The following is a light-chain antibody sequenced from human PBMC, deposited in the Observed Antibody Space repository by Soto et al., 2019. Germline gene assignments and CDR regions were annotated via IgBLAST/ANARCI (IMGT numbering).Light chain of an antibody. V-gene: IGKV3-15*01. Sequence: ERVTTQAPATLNMSPGERATHSCRASQSVSSNLAWYQQKPGQAPRLLIYGASTRATGIPARFSGSGSGTEFTLTISSLQSEDFAVYYCQQYNNWPPTFGQGTKVDI. CDR3: QQYNNWPPT. J-gene: IGKJ1*01. CDR2: GAS. CDR1: QSVSSN.